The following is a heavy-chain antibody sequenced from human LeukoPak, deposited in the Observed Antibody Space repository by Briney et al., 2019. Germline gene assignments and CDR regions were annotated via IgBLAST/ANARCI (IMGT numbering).Heavy chain of an antibody. CDR3: ARDRTTVSIDY. J-gene: IGHJ4*02. CDR1: GFTFSSYG. CDR2: IWYDGSNK. Sequence: PGRSLRLSCAASGFTFSSYGMHWVRQAPGKGLEWVAVIWYDGSNKYYADSVKGRFTISRDNSKNTLYPQMNSLRAEDTAVYYCARDRTTVSIDYWGQGTLVTVSS. D-gene: IGHD4-17*01. V-gene: IGHV3-33*01.